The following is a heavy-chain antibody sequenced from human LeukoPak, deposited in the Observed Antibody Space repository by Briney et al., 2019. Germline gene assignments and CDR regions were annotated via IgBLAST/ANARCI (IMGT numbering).Heavy chain of an antibody. Sequence: ASVKVSCKVSGYTLTELSMHWVRQAPGKGLEWMGGFDPEDGETIYAQKFQGRVTITADESTSTAYMELSSLRSEDTAVYYCARSGSSTPMDVWGQGTTVTVSS. CDR2: FDPEDGET. J-gene: IGHJ6*02. V-gene: IGHV1-24*01. D-gene: IGHD3-10*01. CDR1: GYTLTELS. CDR3: ARSGSSTPMDV.